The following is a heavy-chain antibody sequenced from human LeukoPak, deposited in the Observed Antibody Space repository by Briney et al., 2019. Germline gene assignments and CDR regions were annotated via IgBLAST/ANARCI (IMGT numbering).Heavy chain of an antibody. Sequence: GGSLRLSCAASGFTFSSYAMHWVRQAPGKGLEWVAVISYDGSNKYYADSVKGRFTISRDNSKNTLYLQMNSLRAEDTAVYYCARDGGLYCSGGSCALDYWGQGTLVTVSS. CDR2: ISYDGSNK. D-gene: IGHD2-15*01. CDR3: ARDGGLYCSGGSCALDY. J-gene: IGHJ4*02. V-gene: IGHV3-30*01. CDR1: GFTFSSYA.